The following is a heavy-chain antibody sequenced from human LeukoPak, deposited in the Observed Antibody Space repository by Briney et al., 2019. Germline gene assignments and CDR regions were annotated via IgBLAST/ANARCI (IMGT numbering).Heavy chain of an antibody. Sequence: SVKVSCKASGFTFTSSAMQWVRQARGQRLEWIGWIVVGSGNTNYAQKFQERVSITRDMSTSTAYMELSSLRSEDTAVYYCAAGTRFLEWLLSGYYYYGMDVWGQGTTVTVSS. D-gene: IGHD3-3*01. J-gene: IGHJ6*02. CDR1: GFTFTSSA. CDR3: AAGTRFLEWLLSGYYYYGMDV. CDR2: IVVGSGNT. V-gene: IGHV1-58*02.